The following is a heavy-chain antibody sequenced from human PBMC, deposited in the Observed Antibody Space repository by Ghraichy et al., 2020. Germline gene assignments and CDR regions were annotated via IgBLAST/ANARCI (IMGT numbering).Heavy chain of an antibody. CDR3: TTGFYYFGSGSPDSDALDI. Sequence: GGSLRLSCVASGFTFSNSWMSWVRQAPGKGLEWVGRIKSKSDGGTTDYAAPLKGRFIISRDDSENTLYLQMSGLRGEDAAIYYCTTGFYYFGSGSPDSDALDIWGQGTMVTVSS. CDR1: GFTFSNSW. J-gene: IGHJ3*02. CDR2: IKSKSDGGTT. D-gene: IGHD3-10*01. V-gene: IGHV3-15*01.